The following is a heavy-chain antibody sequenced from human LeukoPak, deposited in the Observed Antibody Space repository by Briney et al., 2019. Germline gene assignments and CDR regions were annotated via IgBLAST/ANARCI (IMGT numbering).Heavy chain of an antibody. Sequence: ASVTVSCMASGYTFTSYGISWVRQAPGQGLEWIGWISAYNGNTNYAQKLQGRVTMTTDTSTSTAYMELRSLRSDDTAVYYCARAGRFLEWLLSVHDAFDIWGQGTMVTVSS. D-gene: IGHD3-3*01. CDR3: ARAGRFLEWLLSVHDAFDI. J-gene: IGHJ3*02. CDR1: GYTFTSYG. CDR2: ISAYNGNT. V-gene: IGHV1-18*01.